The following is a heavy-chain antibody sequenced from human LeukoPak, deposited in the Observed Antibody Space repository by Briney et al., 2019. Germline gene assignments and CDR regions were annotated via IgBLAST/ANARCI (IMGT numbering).Heavy chain of an antibody. CDR1: GFTFSSSA. CDR2: ISANGINT. D-gene: IGHD5-24*01. Sequence: GGSLRLSCAASGFTFSSSAMTWVRQAPGKGLEWVSAISANGINTYYADSVKGRFTISRDNAKNTLYLQMNSLRAEDTAVYYCAREGNRDGYNLYYFDYWGQGTLVTVSS. CDR3: AREGNRDGYNLYYFDY. V-gene: IGHV3-23*01. J-gene: IGHJ4*02.